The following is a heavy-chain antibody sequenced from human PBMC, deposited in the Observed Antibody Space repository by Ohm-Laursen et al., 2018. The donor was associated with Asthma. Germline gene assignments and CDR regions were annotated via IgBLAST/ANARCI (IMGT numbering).Heavy chain of an antibody. J-gene: IGHJ4*02. CDR2: IAYDGSSK. D-gene: IGHD3-22*01. Sequence: SLRLSCAASGFTLSSYSMHWVRQAPGKGLEWVAVIAYDGSSKYYADSVKGRFTISRDDAKNSLSLQMNSLRDDDTAVYYCARGYYYDSRASYYFDYWGQGTLVTVSS. CDR1: GFTLSSYS. CDR3: ARGYYYDSRASYYFDY. V-gene: IGHV3-30-3*01.